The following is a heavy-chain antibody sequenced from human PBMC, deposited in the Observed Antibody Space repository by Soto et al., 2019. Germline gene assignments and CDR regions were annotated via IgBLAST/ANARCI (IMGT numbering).Heavy chain of an antibody. Sequence: GGSLRLSCAASGLPFGNYAMSWVRQAPGKGLEWISGISGGGHGTNYADSVKGRFTISRDNSRNTLYLQMNSLRVEDTAVYYCAKDPRLQLGFWGQGTLVTVSS. CDR1: GLPFGNYA. CDR3: AKDPRLQLGF. D-gene: IGHD1-1*01. CDR2: ISGGGHGT. V-gene: IGHV3-23*01. J-gene: IGHJ4*02.